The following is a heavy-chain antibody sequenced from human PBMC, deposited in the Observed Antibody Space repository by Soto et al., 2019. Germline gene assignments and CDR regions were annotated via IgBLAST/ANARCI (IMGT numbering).Heavy chain of an antibody. V-gene: IGHV4-4*07. CDR3: ARAKDVSPSE. J-gene: IGHJ4*02. CDR2: IHSSGST. D-gene: IGHD3-16*02. Sequence: QVQLRESGPGLVKPSETLSLTCSVSGGSIGTYYWSWIRQTAGKGLEWIGRIHSSGSTNYNPSLRSRVTMSLDTAKNQFSLKLNSVTAADTAVYYCARAKDVSPSEWGQGTLVTVSS. CDR1: GGSIGTYY.